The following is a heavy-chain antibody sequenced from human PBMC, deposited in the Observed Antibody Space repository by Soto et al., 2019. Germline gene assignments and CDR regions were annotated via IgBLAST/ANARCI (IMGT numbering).Heavy chain of an antibody. J-gene: IGHJ4*02. Sequence: SETLSLTCSVSGATIAGSSYWSWIRQPAGKGLEWIGRFSLSGTTNYSPSLRSRVTMSADVSKNQFSLRLTSVTAADTALYYCARGMTPPGAPAWYYFDSWGQGTLVTVSS. CDR1: GATIAGSSY. D-gene: IGHD2-8*02. CDR3: ARGMTPPGAPAWYYFDS. CDR2: FSLSGTT. V-gene: IGHV4-4*07.